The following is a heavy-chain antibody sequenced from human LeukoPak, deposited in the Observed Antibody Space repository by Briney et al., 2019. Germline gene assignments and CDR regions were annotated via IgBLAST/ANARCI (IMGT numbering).Heavy chain of an antibody. Sequence: SETLSLTCTVSGGSISSYYWSWIRQPAGKGLERIGRIYTSGSTNYNPSLKSRVTMSVDTSKNQFSLKLSSVTAADTAVYYCARNDILTGPTYFDYWGQGTLVTVSS. V-gene: IGHV4-4*07. CDR1: GGSISSYY. CDR2: IYTSGST. J-gene: IGHJ4*02. D-gene: IGHD3-9*01. CDR3: ARNDILTGPTYFDY.